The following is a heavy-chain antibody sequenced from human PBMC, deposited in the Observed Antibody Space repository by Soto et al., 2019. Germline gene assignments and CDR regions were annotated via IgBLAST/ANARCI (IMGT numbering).Heavy chain of an antibody. CDR2: ISYDGSNK. CDR1: GFTFSSYA. CDR3: ARVKVIDFWSGSFHN. V-gene: IGHV3-30-3*01. D-gene: IGHD3-3*01. Sequence: QVQLVESGGGVVQPGRSLRLSCAASGFTFSSYAMHWVRPAPGKGLEWVAVISYDGSNKYYADSVNGRFTISRDNSKNTLYLQMNSLRAEDTAVYYCARVKVIDFWSGSFHNWGQGTLGTVSS. J-gene: IGHJ4*02.